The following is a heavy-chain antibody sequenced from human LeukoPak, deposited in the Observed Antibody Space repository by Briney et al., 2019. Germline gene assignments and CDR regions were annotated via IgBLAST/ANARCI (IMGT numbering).Heavy chain of an antibody. V-gene: IGHV4-59*08. D-gene: IGHD6-25*01. CDR1: GGPISNYY. CDR3: ARSRGLAGAATVIDY. J-gene: IGHJ4*02. Sequence: SGTLSLTCTVSGGPISNYYWTWIRQSPGQGLEWIGYVYNSGITDYNPSLKSRLTISLDTSKNQFSLRLSSMTVADTAVYYCARSRGLAGAATVIDYWGQGTRVIVSS. CDR2: VYNSGIT.